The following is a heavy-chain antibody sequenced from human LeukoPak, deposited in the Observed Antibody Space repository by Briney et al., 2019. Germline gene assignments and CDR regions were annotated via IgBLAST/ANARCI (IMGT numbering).Heavy chain of an antibody. J-gene: IGHJ3*02. CDR1: GGTFSSYA. CDR3: ARDIAALVGAFDI. CDR2: IIPIFGTA. Sequence: ASVKVSCKASGGTFSSYAISWVRQAPGQGLEWMGGIIPIFGTANYAQKFQGRVTITADESTSTAYMELSSLRSEDTAVYYCARDIAALVGAFDIWGQGTMVTVSS. D-gene: IGHD6-6*01. V-gene: IGHV1-69*13.